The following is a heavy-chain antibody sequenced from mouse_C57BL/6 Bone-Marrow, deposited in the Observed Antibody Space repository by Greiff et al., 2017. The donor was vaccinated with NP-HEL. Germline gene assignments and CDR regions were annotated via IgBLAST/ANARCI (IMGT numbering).Heavy chain of an antibody. CDR2: IYPRSGNT. CDR1: GYTFTSYG. J-gene: IGHJ4*01. CDR3: ARDGSSPFYAMDY. V-gene: IGHV1-81*01. Sequence: VQLQQSGAELARPGASVKLSCKASGYTFTSYGISWVKQRTGQGLEWIGEIYPRSGNTYYNEKVKGKATLTADKSSSTAYMELRSLTSEDSAVYFCARDGSSPFYAMDYWGQGTSVTVSS. D-gene: IGHD1-1*01.